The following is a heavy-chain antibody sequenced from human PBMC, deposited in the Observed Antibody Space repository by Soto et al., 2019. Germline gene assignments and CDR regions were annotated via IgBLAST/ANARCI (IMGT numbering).Heavy chain of an antibody. D-gene: IGHD6-13*01. CDR1: GFTFSDYY. J-gene: IGHJ3*02. CDR2: ISSSSSYT. V-gene: IGHV3-11*06. Sequence: GGSLRLSCAASGFTFSDYYMSWIRQAPGKGLEWVSYISSSSSYTNYADSVEGRFTISRDNAKNSLYLQMNSLRAEDTAVYYCARDQVAAAGSGSHDAFDIWGQGTMVTVSS. CDR3: ARDQVAAAGSGSHDAFDI.